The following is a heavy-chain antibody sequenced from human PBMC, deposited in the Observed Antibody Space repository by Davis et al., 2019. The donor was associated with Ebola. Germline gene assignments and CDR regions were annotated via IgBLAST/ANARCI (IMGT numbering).Heavy chain of an antibody. CDR2: IKQDGSEK. Sequence: PARSLTLSCPPSTFTSSSYCTSWVRQAPGKGLEWVANIKQDGSEKYYVDSVKGRFTISRDNAKNSLYLQMNSLIAEDTAVNYCARDWWGITMTHWCDPWGQGTLVTVAS. V-gene: IGHV3-7*03. CDR3: ARDWWGITMTHWCDP. D-gene: IGHD3-22*01. J-gene: IGHJ5*02. CDR1: TFTSSSYC.